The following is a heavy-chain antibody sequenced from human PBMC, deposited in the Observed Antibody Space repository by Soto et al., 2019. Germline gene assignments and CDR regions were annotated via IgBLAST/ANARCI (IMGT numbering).Heavy chain of an antibody. J-gene: IGHJ4*02. CDR3: AHSLSGNYYFDY. V-gene: IGHV2-5*02. CDR2: IYWDDDK. D-gene: IGHD1-26*01. Sequence: QITLKESGPTLVQPTQTLTLTCSFSGFSLSTSGVGVGWIRQPPGKALEWLALIYWDDDKRYSPSLKSRLTITKDTSKNQVVLTVTNMDPVDTATYYCAHSLSGNYYFDYWGQGTLVTVSS. CDR1: GFSLSTSGVG.